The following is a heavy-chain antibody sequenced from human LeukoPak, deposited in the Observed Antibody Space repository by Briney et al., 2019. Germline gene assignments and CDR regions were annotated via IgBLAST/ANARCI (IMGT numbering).Heavy chain of an antibody. Sequence: GGSLRLSCAASGFSFSSYWMSWVRQALGKGLEWVANIRQDGSEKYYLDSVKGRFTISRDNAKDSVHLQMNSLRAEDTAVYYCARVTTLTRDDRGISHWYFDLWGRGAQVTVSS. V-gene: IGHV3-7*03. CDR2: IRQDGSEK. J-gene: IGHJ2*01. CDR1: GFSFSSYW. D-gene: IGHD4-17*01. CDR3: ARVTTLTRDDRGISHWYFDL.